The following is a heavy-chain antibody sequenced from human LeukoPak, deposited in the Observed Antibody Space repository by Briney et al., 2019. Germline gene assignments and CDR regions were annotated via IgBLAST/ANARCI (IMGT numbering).Heavy chain of an antibody. J-gene: IGHJ4*02. CDR2: IYYSGST. V-gene: IGHV4-39*07. Sequence: PSETLSLTCTVSGGSISSSLYYWGWIRQPPGKGLEWIGSIYYSGSTYYNPSLKSRVTISVDTSKNQFSLKLSSVTAADTAVYYCARSYYDSSGYLFSNWGQGTLVTVSS. CDR3: ARSYYDSSGYLFSN. D-gene: IGHD3-22*01. CDR1: GGSISSSLYY.